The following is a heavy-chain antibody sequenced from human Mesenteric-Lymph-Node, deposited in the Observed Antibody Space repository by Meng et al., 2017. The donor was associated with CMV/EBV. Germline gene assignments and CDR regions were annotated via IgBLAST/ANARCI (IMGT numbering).Heavy chain of an antibody. V-gene: IGHV4-31*02. CDR3: ARGISRFGELQVY. CDR1: GCSISSGGYY. D-gene: IGHD3-10*01. J-gene: IGHJ4*02. Sequence: TVSGCSISSGGYYWSWIRQHPGKGLEWIGYIYYSGSTYYNPSLKSRVTISVDTSKNQFSLKLSSVTAADTAVYYCARGISRFGELQVYWGQGTLVTVSS. CDR2: IYYSGST.